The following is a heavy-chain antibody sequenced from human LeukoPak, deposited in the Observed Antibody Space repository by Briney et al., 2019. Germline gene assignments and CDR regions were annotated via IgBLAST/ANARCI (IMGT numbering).Heavy chain of an antibody. V-gene: IGHV3-23*01. J-gene: IGHJ4*02. Sequence: GGSLDLSCPASGFTFRSFGRTWVRQPPGKGLEWVPAISGSGGSTYYADSVKGRFTISRDNSKNTLYLQMNSLRAEDTAVYYCAKAGHGSTSFDYWGQGTLVTVSS. CDR1: GFTFRSFG. D-gene: IGHD2-2*01. CDR3: AKAGHGSTSFDY. CDR2: ISGSGGST.